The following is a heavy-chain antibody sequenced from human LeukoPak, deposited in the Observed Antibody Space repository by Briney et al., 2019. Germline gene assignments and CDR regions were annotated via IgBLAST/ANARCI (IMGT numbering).Heavy chain of an antibody. CDR3: AREVTPYY. D-gene: IGHD2-21*02. Sequence: GGSLRLSCVASGFTFSNYWMSWVRQAPGKGLEWVANIKQDGSEKYYVDSVKGRFTISRDNAKNSLYLQMDSLRAEDTAVYYCAREVTPYYWGQGTLVTVSS. CDR1: GFTFSNYW. CDR2: IKQDGSEK. J-gene: IGHJ4*02. V-gene: IGHV3-7*01.